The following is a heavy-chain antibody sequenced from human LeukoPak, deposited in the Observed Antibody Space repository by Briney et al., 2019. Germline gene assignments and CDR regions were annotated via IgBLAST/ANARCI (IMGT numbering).Heavy chain of an antibody. D-gene: IGHD2-2*01. Sequence: SESLSLTCTVSGGSISSSSYYWGWIRQPPGKGLEWIGSIYYSGSTYYNPSLKSRVTISVDTSKNQFSLKLSSVTAADTAVYYCARGGRGIVVVPAAPPSWFDPWGQGTLVTVSS. V-gene: IGHV4-39*01. J-gene: IGHJ5*02. CDR3: ARGGRGIVVVPAAPPSWFDP. CDR1: GGSISSSSYY. CDR2: IYYSGST.